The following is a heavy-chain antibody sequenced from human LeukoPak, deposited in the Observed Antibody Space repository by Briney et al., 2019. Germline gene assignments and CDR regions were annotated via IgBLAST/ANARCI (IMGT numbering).Heavy chain of an antibody. CDR3: ARLSSVVVPAADNWFDP. J-gene: IGHJ5*02. CDR2: IYYSGST. D-gene: IGHD2-2*01. Sequence: SETLSPTCTVSGGSISSYYWSWIRQPPGKGLEWIGYIYYSGSTNHNPSLKSRVTISVDTSKNQFSLKLSSVTAADTAVYYCARLSSVVVPAADNWFDPWGQGTLVTVSS. CDR1: GGSISSYY. V-gene: IGHV4-59*08.